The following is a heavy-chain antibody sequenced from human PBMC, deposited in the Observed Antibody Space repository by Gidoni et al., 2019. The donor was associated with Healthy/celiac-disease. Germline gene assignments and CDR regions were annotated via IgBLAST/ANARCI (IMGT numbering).Heavy chain of an antibody. D-gene: IGHD2-15*01. CDR2: IIPILGIA. CDR3: ARDVVVVVAATNWFDP. J-gene: IGHJ5*02. CDR1: GGTFSSYT. Sequence: QVQLVQSGDEVKKHGSSVKVSCKASGGTFSSYTISWVRQAPGQGLEWMGRIIPILGIANYAQKFQGRVTITADKSTSTAYMELSSLRSEDTAVYYCARDVVVVVAATNWFDPWGQGTLVTVSS. V-gene: IGHV1-69*08.